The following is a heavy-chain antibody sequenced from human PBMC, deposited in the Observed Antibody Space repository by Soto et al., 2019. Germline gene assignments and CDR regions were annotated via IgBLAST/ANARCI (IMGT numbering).Heavy chain of an antibody. CDR3: ARVRALDYYYGMDV. J-gene: IGHJ6*02. V-gene: IGHV3-30-3*01. Sequence: GGSLRLSCAVSGFTFSGFVMHWVRQSPGKGLEWVAVISHDGSKKYHADSVKGRFTISRDNSKNTLYLQMNSLRTEDTALYYCARVRALDYYYGMDVWGQGTTVTVSS. CDR2: ISHDGSKK. CDR1: GFTFSGFV.